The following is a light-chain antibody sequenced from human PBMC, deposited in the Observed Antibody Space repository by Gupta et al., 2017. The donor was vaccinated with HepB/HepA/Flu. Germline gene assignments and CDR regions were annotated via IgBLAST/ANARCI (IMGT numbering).Light chain of an antibody. Sequence: QSALTQPASVSGSPAQSITISCTGTSRDVGLYNYVSWYQQHPGKAPKLMMYDVRNRPSGVSDRFSGSKSGNTASLTITGLQAEDEAEYYCSSYKSSSTPYVFGTGTKVTVL. CDR1: SRDVGLYNY. CDR2: DVR. J-gene: IGLJ1*01. CDR3: SSYKSSSTPYV. V-gene: IGLV2-14*03.